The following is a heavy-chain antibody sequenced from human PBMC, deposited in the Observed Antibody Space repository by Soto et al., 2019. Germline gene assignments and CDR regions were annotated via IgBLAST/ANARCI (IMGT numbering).Heavy chain of an antibody. CDR2: IYHSGST. D-gene: IGHD6-19*01. CDR3: AKAGGLGAVAADY. V-gene: IGHV4-30-2*01. J-gene: IGHJ4*02. CDR1: GGSISSGGYS. Sequence: QLQLQESGSGLVKPSQTLSLTCAVSGGSISSGGYSWSWIRQPPGKGLEWIGYIYHSGSTYYNPSLKSRVTISVDRSKHQFSLTLSSVTAADTAVYYCAKAGGLGAVAADYWGQGTLVTVSS.